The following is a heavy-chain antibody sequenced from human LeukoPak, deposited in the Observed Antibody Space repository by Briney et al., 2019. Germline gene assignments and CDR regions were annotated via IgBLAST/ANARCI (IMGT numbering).Heavy chain of an antibody. V-gene: IGHV4-38-2*02. CDR1: GYSISSGYY. Sequence: PSETLSLTCTVSGYSISSGYYWGWIRQPPGKGLEWIWTIYHSGNTYYNPSLASRVIILVDTSKNEFSLQLGSVTAADTAVYYCARGHSSSSSSLYYYYMDVWGRGATVTVSS. D-gene: IGHD6-6*01. J-gene: IGHJ6*03. CDR2: IYHSGNT. CDR3: ARGHSSSSSSLYYYYMDV.